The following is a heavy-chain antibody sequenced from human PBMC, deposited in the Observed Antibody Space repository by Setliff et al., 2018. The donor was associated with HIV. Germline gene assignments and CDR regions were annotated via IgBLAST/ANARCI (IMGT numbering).Heavy chain of an antibody. CDR2: IGQDGSEK. V-gene: IGHV3-7*01. D-gene: IGHD3-10*01. J-gene: IGHJ6*02. Sequence: PGGSLRLSCAASGFTFSDVWVNWVRQAPGRGLEWVANIGQDGSEKNYVDSVKGRFTISRDNAKNSMDLQMNSLRAEDTAIYYCARKLRPGHGVDVWGQGTTVTVSS. CDR1: GFTFSDVW. CDR3: ARKLRPGHGVDV.